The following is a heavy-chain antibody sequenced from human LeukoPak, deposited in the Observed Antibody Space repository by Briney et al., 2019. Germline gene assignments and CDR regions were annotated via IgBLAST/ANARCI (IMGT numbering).Heavy chain of an antibody. Sequence: KPSENPSPTCTVSGGSISSSGFYWGWIRQPPGKGQEWIGSIYYSGSTYYNPSLKSRVTISLDTSQNQFSLKLSSVTAADTAVYYCARDRRWPQTIFDYWGQGTLVTVSS. CDR3: ARDRRWPQTIFDY. V-gene: IGHV4-39*07. D-gene: IGHD4-23*01. CDR1: GGSISSSGFY. CDR2: IYYSGST. J-gene: IGHJ4*02.